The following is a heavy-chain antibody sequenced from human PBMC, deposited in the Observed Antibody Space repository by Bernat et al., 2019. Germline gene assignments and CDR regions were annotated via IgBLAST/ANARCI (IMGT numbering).Heavy chain of an antibody. J-gene: IGHJ4*02. CDR1: GFTFSTYW. V-gene: IGHV3-7*03. Sequence: EVQLVESGGGLVQPGGSLRLSCSASGFTFSTYWMIWVRQAPGKRLEWVANIKHDGSEKYYVDSVKGRFSISRDNAKNTLYMQMNSLRGEDTAVYYCARGLGGFWGQGTLVTVSS. CDR2: IKHDGSEK. CDR3: ARGLGGF.